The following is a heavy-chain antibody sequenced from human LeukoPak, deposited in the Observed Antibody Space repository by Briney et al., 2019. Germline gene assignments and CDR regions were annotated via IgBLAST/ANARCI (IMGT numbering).Heavy chain of an antibody. V-gene: IGHV3-48*03. CDR1: GFTFSSSE. D-gene: IGHD4-17*01. Sequence: TGGSLRLSCAASGFTFSSSEMNWVRQAPGKGLEWVSYISSGGSTIYYADSVKGRFTISRDNAKNSLYLQMYSLRAEDTAVYYCARLTVTRYFDYWGQGTLVTVSS. J-gene: IGHJ4*02. CDR2: ISSGGSTI. CDR3: ARLTVTRYFDY.